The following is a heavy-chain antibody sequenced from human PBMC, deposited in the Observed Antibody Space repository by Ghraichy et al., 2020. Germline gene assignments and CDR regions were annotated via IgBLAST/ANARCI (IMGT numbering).Heavy chain of an antibody. CDR3: ARVKRDWGLILLAAFDI. J-gene: IGHJ3*02. CDR2: IYTGGDT. V-gene: IGHV3-53*01. Sequence: GGSLRLSCAASGFTVSSTYMIWVRQAPGKGLEWVSMIYTGGDTYYADSVKGRFTFSRDNSKNTLYLQMNLLRTEDTAIYYCARVKRDWGLILLAAFDIWGQGTLVTVSS. CDR1: GFTVSSTY. D-gene: IGHD7-27*01.